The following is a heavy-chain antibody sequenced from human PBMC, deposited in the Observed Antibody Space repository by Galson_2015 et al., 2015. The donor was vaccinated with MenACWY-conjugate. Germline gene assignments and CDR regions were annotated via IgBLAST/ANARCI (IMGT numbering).Heavy chain of an antibody. CDR2: IHYSGRN. D-gene: IGHD2-21*01. Sequence: TLSLTCSVSGASLSRGGYYWSWIRQHPGKGLEWIGHIHYSGRNYCNPSLQSRISMSADTSKNQFSLTLTSVTAADTAVYYCARDGYCGGDCFSTDRAYYYYMDVWGRGTTVTVYS. CDR3: ARDGYCGGDCFSTDRAYYYYMDV. J-gene: IGHJ6*03. CDR1: GASLSRGGYY. V-gene: IGHV4-31*03.